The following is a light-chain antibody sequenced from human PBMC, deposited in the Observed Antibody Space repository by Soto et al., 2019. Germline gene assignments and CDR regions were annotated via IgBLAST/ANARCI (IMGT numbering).Light chain of an antibody. CDR1: QDISNS. V-gene: IGKV1-33*01. J-gene: IGKJ4*01. CDR2: DAS. Sequence: DIQMTQSPSSLSASVGDRVTITCQASQDISNSLNWYQQKPGKAPKLLIYDASNLETGVPSRFSGSGSGTHFTFTISSLQPEDIATFYCQQYDFLPLTFGGGTKVEIK. CDR3: QQYDFLPLT.